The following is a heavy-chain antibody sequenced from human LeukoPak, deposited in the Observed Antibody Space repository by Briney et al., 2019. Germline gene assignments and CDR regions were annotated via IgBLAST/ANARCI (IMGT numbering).Heavy chain of an antibody. CDR3: AKDSRAKGLAVAAIGAFDI. CDR2: FSGSGSDT. D-gene: IGHD6-19*01. J-gene: IGHJ3*02. V-gene: IGHV3-23*01. CDR1: GFTFSAYA. Sequence: GGSLRLSCATSGFTFSAYAMRWVRQAPGKGLEWVSGFSGSGSDTYYGDSVKGRFTISRDNSKNTLYLQMNSLRAEDTAVYYCAKDSRAKGLAVAAIGAFDIWGQGIMVTVSS.